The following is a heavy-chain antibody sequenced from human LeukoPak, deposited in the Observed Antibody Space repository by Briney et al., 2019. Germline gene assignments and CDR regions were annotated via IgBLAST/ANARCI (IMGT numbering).Heavy chain of an antibody. CDR1: GYTFTSYD. CDR3: ARRRYCSGGSCPDAFDI. D-gene: IGHD2-15*01. CDR2: MNPNSGNT. J-gene: IGHJ3*02. V-gene: IGHV1-8*01. Sequence: GASVKVSCKASGYTFTSYDINWVRQATGQGLEWMGWMNPNSGNTGYAQKFQGRVTMTRNTSISTAYMELSSLRSEDTAVYYCARRRYCSGGSCPDAFDIWGQGTMVTVSS.